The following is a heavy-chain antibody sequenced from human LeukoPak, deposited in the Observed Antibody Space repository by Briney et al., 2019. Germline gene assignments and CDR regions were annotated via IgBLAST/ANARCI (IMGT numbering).Heavy chain of an antibody. CDR1: GFTFSSYS. CDR2: ISSSSSYI. Sequence: SGGSLRLSCAASGFTFSSYSMNWVRQAPGKGLEWVSSISSSSSYIYYADSVKGRFTISRDNAKNSLYLQMNSLRAEDTAVYYCARDPPPQMWFGEIRLVPYHGMDVWGKGTTVTVSS. CDR3: ARDPPPQMWFGEIRLVPYHGMDV. D-gene: IGHD3-10*01. J-gene: IGHJ6*04. V-gene: IGHV3-21*01.